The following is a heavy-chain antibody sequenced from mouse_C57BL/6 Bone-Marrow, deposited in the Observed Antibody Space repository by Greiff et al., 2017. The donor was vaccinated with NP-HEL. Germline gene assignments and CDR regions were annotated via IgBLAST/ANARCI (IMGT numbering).Heavy chain of an antibody. V-gene: IGHV1-59*01. CDR3: AGVSTMVKWFAY. CDR2: IDPSDSYT. J-gene: IGHJ3*01. D-gene: IGHD2-2*01. Sequence: QVQLQQPGAELVRPGTSVKLSCKASGYTFTSYWMHWVKQRPGQGLEWIGVIDPSDSYTNYNQKFKGKATLTVDTSSSTAYMQISSLTSEDSAVYYCAGVSTMVKWFAYWGQGTLVTVSA. CDR1: GYTFTSYW.